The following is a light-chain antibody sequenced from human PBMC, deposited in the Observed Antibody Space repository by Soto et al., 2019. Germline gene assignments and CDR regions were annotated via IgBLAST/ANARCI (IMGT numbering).Light chain of an antibody. CDR2: AAS. CDR1: QSISSY. Sequence: DIQMTQSPSSLPASVGARVTITCRASQSISSYLNWYQQKPGKAPKLLIYAASSLQSGVPSRFSGSGSGTDFTLTISSLQPEDFATYYCQQSYSTPPTFGQGTKVDIK. V-gene: IGKV1-39*01. CDR3: QQSYSTPPT. J-gene: IGKJ1*01.